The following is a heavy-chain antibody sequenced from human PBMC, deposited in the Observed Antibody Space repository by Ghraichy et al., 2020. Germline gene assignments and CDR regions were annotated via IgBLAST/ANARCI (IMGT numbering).Heavy chain of an antibody. Sequence: GGSLRRSCAASGFTFSSYAMSWVRQAPGKGLEWVSAISGSGGSTYYADSVKGRFTISRDNSKNTLYLQMNSLRAEDTAVYYCAKGHYDSSGYYYGDAFDIWGQGTMVTVSS. CDR3: AKGHYDSSGYYYGDAFDI. D-gene: IGHD3-22*01. V-gene: IGHV3-23*01. CDR2: ISGSGGST. CDR1: GFTFSSYA. J-gene: IGHJ3*02.